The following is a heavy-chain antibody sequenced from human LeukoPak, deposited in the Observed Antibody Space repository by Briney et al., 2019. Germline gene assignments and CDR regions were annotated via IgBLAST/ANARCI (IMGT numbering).Heavy chain of an antibody. V-gene: IGHV3-23*01. Sequence: PGGSLRLSCAASGFTFSSYAMSWVRQAPGKGLEWVSAISGSGGSTYYADSVKGRFTISRDNSKNTLYLQMNSLRAEDTAVYYCAKDSPHTFFGVADFDYWGQGTLVTVSS. D-gene: IGHD3-3*01. CDR2: ISGSGGST. CDR3: AKDSPHTFFGVADFDY. CDR1: GFTFSSYA. J-gene: IGHJ4*02.